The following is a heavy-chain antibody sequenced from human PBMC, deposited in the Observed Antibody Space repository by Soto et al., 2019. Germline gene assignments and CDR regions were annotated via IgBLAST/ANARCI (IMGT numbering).Heavy chain of an antibody. CDR3: AKDRGSSGATVRFDP. J-gene: IGHJ5*02. CDR2: ISYDGSNK. CDR1: GFTFSSYG. V-gene: IGHV3-30*18. D-gene: IGHD3-22*01. Sequence: GGSLRLSCAASGFTFSSYGMHWVRQAPGKGLEWVAVISYDGSNKYYADSVKGRFTISRDNSKNTLYLQMNSLRAEDTAVYYCAKDRGSSGATVRFDPWGQGTLVTVSS.